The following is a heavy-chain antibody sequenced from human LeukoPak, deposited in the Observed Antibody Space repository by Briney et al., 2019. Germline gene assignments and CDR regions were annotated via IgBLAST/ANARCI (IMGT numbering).Heavy chain of an antibody. V-gene: IGHV1-3*01. D-gene: IGHD3-3*01. Sequence: ASVKVSCKASGYTFTSYAMHWVRQAPGQRLEWMGWINAGNGNTKYSQKFQGRVTITRDTSASTAYMELSSLRSEDTAVYYCARGGFTIFGVGDHCYYYYGMDVWGQGTTVTVSS. CDR3: ARGGFTIFGVGDHCYYYYGMDV. J-gene: IGHJ6*02. CDR2: INAGNGNT. CDR1: GYTFTSYA.